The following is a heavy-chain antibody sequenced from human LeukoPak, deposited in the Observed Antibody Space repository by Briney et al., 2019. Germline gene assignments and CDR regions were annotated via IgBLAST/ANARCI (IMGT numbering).Heavy chain of an antibody. V-gene: IGHV4-4*09. CDR3: ARHDRDGYSRSFDY. J-gene: IGHJ4*02. D-gene: IGHD5-24*01. CDR2: IYTSGST. CDR1: GGSISSYY. Sequence: SETLSLTCTVSGGSISSYYWSWIRQPPGKGLEWIGYIYTSGSTNYNPSLKSRVTISVDTSKNQFSLKLSSVTAAGTAVYYCARHDRDGYSRSFDYWGQGTLVTVSS.